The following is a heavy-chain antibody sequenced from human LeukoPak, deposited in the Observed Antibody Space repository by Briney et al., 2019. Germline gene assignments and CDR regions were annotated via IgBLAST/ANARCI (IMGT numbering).Heavy chain of an antibody. CDR2: IYYSGST. J-gene: IGHJ4*02. CDR3: ARSATVTTNPFDY. Sequence: SETLSLTCTVSGGSVSSGSYYWSWIPQPPGKGLEWIGYIYYSGSTNYNPSLKSRVTISVDASKNQFSLKLSSVTAADTAVYYCARSATVTTNPFDYWGQGTLVTVSS. CDR1: GGSVSSGSYY. V-gene: IGHV4-61*01. D-gene: IGHD4-17*01.